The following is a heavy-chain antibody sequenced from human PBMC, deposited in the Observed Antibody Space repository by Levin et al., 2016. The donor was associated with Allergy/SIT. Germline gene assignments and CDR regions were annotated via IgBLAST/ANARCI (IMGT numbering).Heavy chain of an antibody. CDR1: GFTFSIYS. CDR3: AKENVGMPDY. Sequence: GESLKISCAASGFTFSIYSMNWVRRAPGKGLEWVSSISRSSSYIYYADSVKGRFTISRDDAKNSLYLQMNRLRAEDTAVYYCAKENVGMPDYWGQGTLVTVSS. CDR2: ISRSSSYI. J-gene: IGHJ4*02. D-gene: IGHD2-15*01. V-gene: IGHV3-21*01.